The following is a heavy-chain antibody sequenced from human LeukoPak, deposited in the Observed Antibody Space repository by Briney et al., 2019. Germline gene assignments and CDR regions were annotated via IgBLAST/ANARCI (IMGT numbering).Heavy chain of an antibody. CDR3: ARGYRYSSSWYIDY. CDR2: IYYSGST. CDR1: GGSFSGYY. Sequence: SETLSLTCAVYGGSFSGYYWSWIRQPPGKGLEWIGYIYYSGSTNYNPSLKSRVTISVDTSKNQFSLKLSSVTAADTAVYYCARGYRYSSSWYIDYWGQGTLVTVSS. J-gene: IGHJ4*02. V-gene: IGHV4-59*01. D-gene: IGHD6-13*01.